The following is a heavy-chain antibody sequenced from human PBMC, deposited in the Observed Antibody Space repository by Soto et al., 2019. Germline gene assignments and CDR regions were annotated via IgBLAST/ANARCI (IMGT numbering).Heavy chain of an antibody. CDR2: ISSSSIII. CDR3: ARDGGSLGY. V-gene: IGHV3-48*02. J-gene: IGHJ4*02. CDR1: GFTFSRYS. Sequence: ESGGGLVQPGGSLRLSCAASGFTFSRYSMNWVRQAPGKGLEWVSYISSSSIIIYYADSVKVRFTISRDNATNSLYLQINSLRDEDTAVYYGARDGGSLGYWGQGTLVTVSS. D-gene: IGHD1-26*01.